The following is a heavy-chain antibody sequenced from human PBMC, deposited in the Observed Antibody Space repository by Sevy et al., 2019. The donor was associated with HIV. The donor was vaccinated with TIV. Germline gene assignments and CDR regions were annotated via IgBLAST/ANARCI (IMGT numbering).Heavy chain of an antibody. J-gene: IGHJ4*02. Sequence: SETLSLTCTLSGASMSGYYWSWIRQPPGKGLEWIGYIYDTGDTNFNPSLKSRVTISQDTSKTQFSLSLSSVNTADTAVYYCPRGRSNFRYWSQGTLVTVSS. D-gene: IGHD1-1*01. V-gene: IGHV4-59*13. CDR1: GASMSGYY. CDR2: IYDTGDT. CDR3: PRGRSNFRY.